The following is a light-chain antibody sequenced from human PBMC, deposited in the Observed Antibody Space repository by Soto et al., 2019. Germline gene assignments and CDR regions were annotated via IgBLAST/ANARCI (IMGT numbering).Light chain of an antibody. CDR3: CLYVGATTYV. J-gene: IGLJ1*01. Sequence: QSVLTQPRSVSGSPGQSITISCTGTSSDVGGYNYVSWYQQHPGKAPKLMIYDVTKRPSGVPDRFSGSKSGNTASLTISGLQAEDEADYCCCLYVGATTYVFGTGTKVTVL. V-gene: IGLV2-11*01. CDR2: DVT. CDR1: SSDVGGYNY.